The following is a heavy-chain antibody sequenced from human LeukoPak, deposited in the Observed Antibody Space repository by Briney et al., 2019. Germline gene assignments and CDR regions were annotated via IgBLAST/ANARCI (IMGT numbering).Heavy chain of an antibody. V-gene: IGHV1-46*01. CDR1: GYTFTNYC. J-gene: IGHJ4*02. D-gene: IGHD3-22*01. Sequence: ASVKVSCKASGYTFTNYCMPWVRQAPGQGLEWMGIINPSGGSTTSYAQKFQGRVTMTRETSTSTVDMELSSLTSEDTAVYYCARASSSGRRFDYWGQRALGTVSS. CDR3: ARASSSGRRFDY. CDR2: INPSGGSTT.